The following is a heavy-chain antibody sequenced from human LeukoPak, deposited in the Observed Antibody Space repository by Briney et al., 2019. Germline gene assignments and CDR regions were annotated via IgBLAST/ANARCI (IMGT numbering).Heavy chain of an antibody. D-gene: IGHD4-17*01. Sequence: GASVKVSCKASGYTFTSYGINWVRQAPGQGLEWMGWISPYNGNTKYAEKVQGRVTITTDTSTSTAYMELRSLNSDDTAVYYCARDQRGYGDSTGASKWIDPWGQGTLLTVSS. CDR1: GYTFTSYG. V-gene: IGHV1-18*01. CDR3: ARDQRGYGDSTGASKWIDP. J-gene: IGHJ5*02. CDR2: ISPYNGNT.